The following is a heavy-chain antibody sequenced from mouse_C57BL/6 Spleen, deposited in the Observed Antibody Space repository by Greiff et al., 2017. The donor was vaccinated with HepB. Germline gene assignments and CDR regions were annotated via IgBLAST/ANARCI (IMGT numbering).Heavy chain of an antibody. Sequence: ESGPGLVKPSQSLSLTCSVTGYSITSGYYWNWIRQFPGNKLEWMGYISYDGSNNYNPSLKNRISITRDTSKNQFFLKLNSVTTEDTATYYCAREGVDYDMDYWGQGTSVTVSS. V-gene: IGHV3-6*01. CDR2: ISYDGSN. D-gene: IGHD2-4*01. CDR1: GYSITSGYY. CDR3: AREGVDYDMDY. J-gene: IGHJ4*01.